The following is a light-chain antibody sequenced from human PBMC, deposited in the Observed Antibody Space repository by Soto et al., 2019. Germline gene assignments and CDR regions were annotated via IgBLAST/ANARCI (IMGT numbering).Light chain of an antibody. Sequence: EIVMTHSPATLSVSPWERATLSCWASQSVSSSYLAWYQLEPVQAPRLLIYGASSRATGIPDRFSGSGSGTDFTLTINRLEPEDFAVYYCQQYGSSITFGHGTRLEIK. CDR3: QQYGSSIT. CDR2: GAS. V-gene: IGKV3-20*01. J-gene: IGKJ5*01. CDR1: QSVSSSY.